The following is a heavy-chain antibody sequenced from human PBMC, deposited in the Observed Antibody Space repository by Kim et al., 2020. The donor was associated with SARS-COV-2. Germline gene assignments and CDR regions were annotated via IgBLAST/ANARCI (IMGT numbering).Heavy chain of an antibody. J-gene: IGHJ6*02. D-gene: IGHD6-13*01. CDR1: GGSISSSNW. Sequence: SETLSLICAVSGGSISSSNWWSWVRQPPGKGLEWIGEIYHSGSTNYNPSLKSRVTISVDKSKNQFSLKLSSVTAADTAVYYCARASSSWPENYYYYVMDVWGQGTTVTVSS. CDR3: ARASSSWPENYYYYVMDV. CDR2: IYHSGST. V-gene: IGHV4-4*02.